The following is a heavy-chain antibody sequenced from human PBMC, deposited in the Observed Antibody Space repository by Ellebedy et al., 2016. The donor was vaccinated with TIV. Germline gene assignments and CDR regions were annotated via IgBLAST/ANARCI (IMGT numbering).Heavy chain of an antibody. J-gene: IGHJ5*02. V-gene: IGHV2-5*01. CDR2: LYWNDDK. CDR3: AHSLILRLGELSFNWFDP. D-gene: IGHD3-16*02. CDR1: GFSLSTSGVG. Sequence: SGPTLVQPTQPLTLTCTFSGFSLSTSGVGVGWIRQHPGKDLEWLALLYWNDDKRYSPSLKSRLTITKDTSKTQVVLTMTNMDPVDTATYYCAHSLILRLGELSFNWFDPWGQGTLVTVSS.